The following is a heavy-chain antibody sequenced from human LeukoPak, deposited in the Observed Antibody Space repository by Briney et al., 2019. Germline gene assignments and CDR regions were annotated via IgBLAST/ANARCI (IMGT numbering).Heavy chain of an antibody. Sequence: GGSLRLSCAASGFTFDDYAMHWVRQAPGKGLEWVSGISWNSGSIGYADSVKGRFTISRDNAKNSLYLQMNSLRAEDTALYYCAKGGVLRYFDWSKDAFDIWGQGTMVTVSS. CDR3: AKGGVLRYFDWSKDAFDI. CDR2: ISWNSGSI. CDR1: GFTFDDYA. D-gene: IGHD3-9*01. V-gene: IGHV3-9*01. J-gene: IGHJ3*02.